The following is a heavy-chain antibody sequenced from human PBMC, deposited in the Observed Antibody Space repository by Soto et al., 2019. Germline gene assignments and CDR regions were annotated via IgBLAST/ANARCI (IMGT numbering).Heavy chain of an antibody. V-gene: IGHV4-34*01. J-gene: IGHJ6*02. Sequence: SETLSLTCAVYGGSFSGYYWSWIRQPPGKGLEWIGEINHSGSTNYNPSLKSRVTISVDTSKNQFSLKLGSVTAADTAVYYCASVDIVATTRDYGMDVWGQGTTVTVSS. CDR3: ASVDIVATTRDYGMDV. CDR2: INHSGST. CDR1: GGSFSGYY. D-gene: IGHD5-12*01.